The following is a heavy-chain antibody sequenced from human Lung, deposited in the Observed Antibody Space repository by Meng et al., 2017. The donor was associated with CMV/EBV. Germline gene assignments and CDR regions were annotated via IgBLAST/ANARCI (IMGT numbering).Heavy chain of an antibody. J-gene: IGHJ5*02. CDR3: ARASYGSGSPLGESWFDP. CDR1: RDSSSSSDYY. V-gene: IGHV4-31*03. Sequence: TPFLTFNFSRDSSSSSDYYWGWIRQHAGKGLEWIGYIHSSGSTYYNPSLRSRLTISVDTSKNQFSLKLSSVTAADTAVYYCARASYGSGSPLGESWFDPWGQGTLVTVSS. D-gene: IGHD3-10*01. CDR2: IHSSGST.